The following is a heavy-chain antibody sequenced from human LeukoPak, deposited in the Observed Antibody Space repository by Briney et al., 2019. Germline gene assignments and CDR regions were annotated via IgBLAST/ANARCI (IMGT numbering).Heavy chain of an antibody. V-gene: IGHV3-49*04. CDR3: TSDSSGWYGTPDY. CDR1: GFTFSNAW. D-gene: IGHD6-19*01. Sequence: GGSLRLSCAASGFTFSNAWMSWVRQAPGKGLEWVGFIRSKSFGGTTEYAASVKGRFTISKDDSKSIAYLQMNGLKTEDTAVYYCTSDSSGWYGTPDYWGQGTLVTVSS. CDR2: IRSKSFGGTT. J-gene: IGHJ4*02.